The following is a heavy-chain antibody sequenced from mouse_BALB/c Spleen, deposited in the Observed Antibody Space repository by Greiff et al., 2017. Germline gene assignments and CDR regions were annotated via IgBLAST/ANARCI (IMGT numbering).Heavy chain of an antibody. CDR2: ISNLAYSI. D-gene: IGHD2-1*01. CDR3: AREGYGNSRYFDV. V-gene: IGHV5-15*02. CDR1: GFTFSDYG. Sequence: EVHLVESGGGLVQPGGSRKLSCAASGFTFSDYGMAWVRQAPGKGPEWVAFISNLAYSIYYADTVTGRFTISRENAKNTLYLEMSSLRSEDTAMYYCAREGYGNSRYFDVWGAGTTVTVSS. J-gene: IGHJ1*01.